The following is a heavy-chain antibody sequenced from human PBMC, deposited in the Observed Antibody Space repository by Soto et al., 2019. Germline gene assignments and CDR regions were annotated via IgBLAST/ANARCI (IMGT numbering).Heavy chain of an antibody. V-gene: IGHV3-48*01. CDR2: ISSSSSII. J-gene: IGHJ3*02. Sequence: EVQLVESGGGLVQPGGSLRLSCAASGFTYSSYSMTWVHQAPGKGLEWVAYISSSSSIIYYEDSVKGRFTISRDNSKNSLYLQMNSLRVEDSAVYYCARESRLDTFDIRGQGTMVTVSS. CDR3: ARESRLDTFDI. CDR1: GFTYSSYS.